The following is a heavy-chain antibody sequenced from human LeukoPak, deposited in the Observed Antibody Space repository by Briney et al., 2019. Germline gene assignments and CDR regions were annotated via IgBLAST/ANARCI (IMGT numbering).Heavy chain of an antibody. CDR1: GFTVSSNY. J-gene: IGHJ4*02. V-gene: IGHV3-66*01. Sequence: GGSLRLSCAASGFTVSSNYMSWVRQAPGKGLEWVSVIYSGGSTYYADSVKGRFTISRDDSKNTLYLQMNSLRAEDTAVYYCARDLRNYGGYYFDYWGQGTLVTVSS. CDR3: ARDLRNYGGYYFDY. CDR2: IYSGGST. D-gene: IGHD1-7*01.